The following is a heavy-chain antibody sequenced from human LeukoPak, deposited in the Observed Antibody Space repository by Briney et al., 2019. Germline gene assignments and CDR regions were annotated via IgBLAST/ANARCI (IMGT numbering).Heavy chain of an antibody. CDR1: GGTFSSYA. CDR3: AREKQLTGNYYYGMDV. CDR2: IIPILGIA. Sequence: ASVKVSCKASGGTFSSYAISWVRQAPGQGLEWMGRIIPILGIANYAQKFQGRVTITADKSTSTAYMELSSLRSEDTAVYYCAREKQLTGNYYYGMDVWGQGTTVTVSS. V-gene: IGHV1-69*04. D-gene: IGHD6-13*01. J-gene: IGHJ6*02.